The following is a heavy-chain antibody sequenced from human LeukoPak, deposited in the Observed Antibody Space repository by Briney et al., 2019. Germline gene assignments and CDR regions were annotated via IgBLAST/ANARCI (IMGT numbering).Heavy chain of an antibody. D-gene: IGHD3-22*01. J-gene: IGHJ4*02. V-gene: IGHV3-33*06. Sequence: GGSLRLSCAASGFTFSSYGMHWVRQAPGKGLEWVAVIWYDGSNKYYADSVKGRFTISRDNSKNPLYLQMNSLRAEDTAVYYCAKDDSSGYYYVGNFDYWGQGTLVTVSS. CDR1: GFTFSSYG. CDR3: AKDDSSGYYYVGNFDY. CDR2: IWYDGSNK.